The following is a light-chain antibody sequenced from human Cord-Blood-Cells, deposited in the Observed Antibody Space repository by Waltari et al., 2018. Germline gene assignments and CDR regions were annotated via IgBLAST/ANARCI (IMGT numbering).Light chain of an antibody. V-gene: IGLV3-21*04. J-gene: IGLJ1*01. CDR2: YDS. Sequence: SHVLTQPPSVSVAPGKTARITCGGNNIGSKSVPWYQQKPGQAPVLVIYYDSDRPSGIPERFSGSNSGNTATLTISRVEAGDEADYYCQVWDSSSDHLYVFGTGTKVTVL. CDR3: QVWDSSSDHLYV. CDR1: NIGSKS.